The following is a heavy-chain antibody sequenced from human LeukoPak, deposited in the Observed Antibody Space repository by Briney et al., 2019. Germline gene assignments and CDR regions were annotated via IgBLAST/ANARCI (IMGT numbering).Heavy chain of an antibody. V-gene: IGHV3-74*01. D-gene: IGHD6-19*01. CDR2: INSDGSST. CDR3: VNAVAGELL. J-gene: IGHJ4*02. Sequence: GGSLRLSCAASGFTFSSYWMHWVRHAPGKGVVWVSRINSDGSSTSYADSVKGRFTISRDNAKNTLYLQMNSLRAEDTAVYYCVNAVAGELLWGQGTLVTVSS. CDR1: GFTFSSYW.